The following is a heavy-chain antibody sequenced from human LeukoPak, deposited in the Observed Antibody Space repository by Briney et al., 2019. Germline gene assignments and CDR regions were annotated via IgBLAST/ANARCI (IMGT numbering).Heavy chain of an antibody. Sequence: GGSLRLSCAASGFTFSSYSMNWVRQAPGKGLEWVSSISSSSYIYYADSVKGRFTISRDNAKNSLYLQMNSLRAEDTAVYYCARGPARITMVILDYWGQGTLVTVSS. CDR1: GFTFSSYS. D-gene: IGHD3-10*01. J-gene: IGHJ4*02. CDR3: ARGPARITMVILDY. V-gene: IGHV3-21*01. CDR2: ISSSSYI.